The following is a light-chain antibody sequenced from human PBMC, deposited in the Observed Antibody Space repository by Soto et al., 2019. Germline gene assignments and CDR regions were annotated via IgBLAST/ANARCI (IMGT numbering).Light chain of an antibody. V-gene: IGKV3-15*01. CDR3: QQYNTWPPIT. Sequence: EIVMTQSPATLSVSPGERATLSCRASQSVRTKLAWYQQKAGQAPRLLIYGASTRATGLPARFSGSGSGTDFTLTISSLQSEDFAVYYCQQYNTWPPITFGQGTRLEIK. CDR2: GAS. CDR1: QSVRTK. J-gene: IGKJ5*01.